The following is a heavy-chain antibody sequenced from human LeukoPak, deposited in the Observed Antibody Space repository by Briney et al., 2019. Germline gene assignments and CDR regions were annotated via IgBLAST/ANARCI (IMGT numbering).Heavy chain of an antibody. CDR2: ISSSSSYI. CDR1: GFTFSSYS. V-gene: IGHV3-21*06. CDR3: ARLAAAGHSDF. D-gene: IGHD6-13*01. Sequence: GGSLRLSCAASGFTFSSYSMNWVRQAPGKGLEWVSSISSSSSYIYYADSVKGRFTISRVNSNNTLYLQMSSLRPEDTAMYYCARLAAAGHSDFWGQGALVAVSS. J-gene: IGHJ4*02.